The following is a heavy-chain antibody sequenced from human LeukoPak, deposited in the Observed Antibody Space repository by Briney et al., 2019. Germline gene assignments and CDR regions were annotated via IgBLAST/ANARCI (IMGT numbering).Heavy chain of an antibody. D-gene: IGHD3-22*01. J-gene: IGHJ4*02. Sequence: SETLSLTCTVSGGSISSDYWSWIRQSPGKGLEWIGYIYYSGTTSYNPSLKSRVTISVDTSKNQFSLKLSSVTAADTAVYYCARDRGDYDSSGYYGYFDYRGQGALVTVSS. CDR2: IYYSGTT. V-gene: IGHV4-59*01. CDR1: GGSISSDY. CDR3: ARDRGDYDSSGYYGYFDY.